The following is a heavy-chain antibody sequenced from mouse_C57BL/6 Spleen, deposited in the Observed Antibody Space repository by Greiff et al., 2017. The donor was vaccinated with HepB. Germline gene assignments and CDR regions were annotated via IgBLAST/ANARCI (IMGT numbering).Heavy chain of an antibody. CDR2: ISSGGDYI. J-gene: IGHJ4*01. Sequence: DVMLVESGEGLVKPGGSLKLSCAASGFTFSSYAMSWVRQTPEKRLEWVAYISSGGDYIYYADTVKGRFTISRDNARNTLYRQMSSLKSEETAMYYCTRDETAQASNAMDYWGQGTSVTVSS. D-gene: IGHD3-2*02. CDR3: TRDETAQASNAMDY. CDR1: GFTFSSYA. V-gene: IGHV5-9-1*02.